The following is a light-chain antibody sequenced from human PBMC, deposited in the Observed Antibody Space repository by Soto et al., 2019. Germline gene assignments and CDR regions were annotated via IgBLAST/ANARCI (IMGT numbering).Light chain of an antibody. CDR2: DNN. V-gene: IGLV1-51*01. CDR1: SSNIGNNY. CDR3: ATWDSRLNVV. Sequence: QAVVTQPPSVSAAPGQKVTISCSGSSSNIGNNYVSWYQQLPGTAPKLLIYDNNKRPSGIPDRFSGSKSGTSATLGITGLQTGDEADYYCATWDSRLNVVFGGGTKVTVL. J-gene: IGLJ2*01.